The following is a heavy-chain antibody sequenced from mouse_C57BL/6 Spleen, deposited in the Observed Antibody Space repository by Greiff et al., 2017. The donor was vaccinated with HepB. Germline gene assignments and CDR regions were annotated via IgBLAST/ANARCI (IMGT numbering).Heavy chain of an antibody. CDR1: GYTFTSYW. J-gene: IGHJ1*03. Sequence: QVQLQQPGAELVKPGASVKLSCKASGYTFTSYWMHWVKQRPGRGLEWIGRIDPNSGGTKYNEKFKSKATLTVDKPSSTAYMKLSSLTSEDSAVYYCARIRQFVYWYFDFWGTGTTVTVSS. CDR2: IDPNSGGT. D-gene: IGHD3-2*01. CDR3: ARIRQFVYWYFDF. V-gene: IGHV1-72*01.